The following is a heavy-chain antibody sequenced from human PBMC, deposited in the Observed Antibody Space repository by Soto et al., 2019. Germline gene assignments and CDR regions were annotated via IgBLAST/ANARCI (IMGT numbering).Heavy chain of an antibody. CDR3: ASRSAVITMVRGVITTRGFDP. D-gene: IGHD3-10*01. V-gene: IGHV4-39*01. J-gene: IGHJ5*02. Sequence: PSETLSLTCTVSGGSISSSSYYWGWIRQPPGKGLEWIGSIYYSGSTYYNPSLKSRVTISVDTSKNQFSLKLSSVTAADTAVYYCASRSAVITMVRGVITTRGFDPWGQGTLVTVSS. CDR2: IYYSGST. CDR1: GGSISSSSYY.